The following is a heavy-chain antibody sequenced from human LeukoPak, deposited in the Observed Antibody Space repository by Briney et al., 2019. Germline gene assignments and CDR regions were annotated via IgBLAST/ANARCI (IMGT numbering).Heavy chain of an antibody. Sequence: SETLSLTCTVPGGSISSYYWSWIRQPPGKGLEWIGYIYYSGSTNYNPSLKSRVTISVDTSKNQFSLKLSSVTAADTAVYYCARAFPGYSLDYWGQGTLVTVSS. CDR2: IYYSGST. V-gene: IGHV4-59*01. J-gene: IGHJ4*02. CDR3: ARAFPGYSLDY. CDR1: GGSISSYY. D-gene: IGHD5-18*01.